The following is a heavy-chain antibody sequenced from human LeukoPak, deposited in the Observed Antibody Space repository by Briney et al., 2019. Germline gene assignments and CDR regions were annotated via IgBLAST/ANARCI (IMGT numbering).Heavy chain of an antibody. D-gene: IGHD5-18*01. CDR3: ASGWSSVDTAMVFVY. CDR2: IIPILGIA. V-gene: IGHV1-69*04. J-gene: IGHJ4*02. CDR1: GGTFSSYA. Sequence: GASVKVSCKASGGTFSSYAISWVRQAPGQGLEWMGRIIPILGIANYAQKFQGRVTITADKSTSTAYMELSSLRSEDTAVYYCASGWSSVDTAMVFVYWGQGTLVTVSS.